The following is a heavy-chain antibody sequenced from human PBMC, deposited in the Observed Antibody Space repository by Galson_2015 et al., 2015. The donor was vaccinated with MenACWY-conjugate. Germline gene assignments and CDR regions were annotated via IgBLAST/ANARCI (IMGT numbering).Heavy chain of an antibody. CDR3: AKMLGELLRGMDV. J-gene: IGHJ6*02. CDR2: ISYDGSNK. CDR1: GFTFSSYG. V-gene: IGHV3-30*18. Sequence: SLRLSCAASGFTFSSYGMHWVRQAPGKGLEWVAVISYDGSNKYYADSVKGRFTISRDNSKNTLYLQMNSLRAEDTAVYYCAKMLGELLRGMDVWGQGTTVTVSS. D-gene: IGHD1-26*01.